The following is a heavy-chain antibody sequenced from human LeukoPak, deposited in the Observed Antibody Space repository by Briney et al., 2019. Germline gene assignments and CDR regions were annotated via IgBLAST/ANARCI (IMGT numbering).Heavy chain of an antibody. J-gene: IGHJ6*03. V-gene: IGHV4-59*01. CDR3: ARSTVTTPNYYYYYMDV. D-gene: IGHD4-17*01. CDR1: GGSISSSY. CDR2: IYYSGTT. Sequence: SETLSLTCTVSGGSISSSYWNWIRQPPGKGLEWIGYIYYSGTTNYNPSLKSRVTISVDTSKNQFSLKLSPLTAADTAVYYCARSTVTTPNYYYYYMDVWGKGTTVTVSS.